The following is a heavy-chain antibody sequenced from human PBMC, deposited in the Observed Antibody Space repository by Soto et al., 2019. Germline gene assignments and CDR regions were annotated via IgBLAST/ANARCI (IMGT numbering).Heavy chain of an antibody. Sequence: QVQLVQSGPEVKKPGASVKVSCKASGYPFTIYGISWVRQAPGQGLEGMGWITAYNGDTKNAQKFQGRVTMTTDTSTSTAYMELRSLRSDDTAVYYCARGGQYRYFDYWGQGTLVTVSS. V-gene: IGHV1-18*01. CDR1: GYPFTIYG. D-gene: IGHD2-2*02. J-gene: IGHJ4*02. CDR3: ARGGQYRYFDY. CDR2: ITAYNGDT.